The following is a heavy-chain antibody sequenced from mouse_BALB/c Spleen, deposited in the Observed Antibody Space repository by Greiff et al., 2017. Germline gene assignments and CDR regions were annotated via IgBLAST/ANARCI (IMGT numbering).Heavy chain of an antibody. J-gene: IGHJ3*01. CDR2: ISSGSSTI. CDR3: ASSFYDGYPAWFAY. V-gene: IGHV5-17*02. Sequence: EVKLMESGGGLVQPGGSRKLSCAASGFTFSSFGMHWVRQAPEKGLEWVAYISSGSSTIYYADTVKGRFTISRDNPKNTLFLQMTSLRSEDTAMYYCASSFYDGYPAWFAYWGQGTLVTVSA. D-gene: IGHD2-3*01. CDR1: GFTFSSFG.